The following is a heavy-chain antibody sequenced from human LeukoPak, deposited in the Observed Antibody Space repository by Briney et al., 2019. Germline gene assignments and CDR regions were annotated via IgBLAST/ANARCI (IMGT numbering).Heavy chain of an antibody. D-gene: IGHD2-15*01. CDR2: IYENDEK. V-gene: IGHV2-5*01. CDR3: AHRHRGVASDI. J-gene: IGHJ3*02. CDR1: GFSFSSGGVG. Sequence: KESGPTLVKPRQTLRLTCTFSGFSFSSGGVGVGWIRQPPGKALEWLGVIYENDEKLYSSSLQNRLTITRDTSRNQEVLTMANMDPVDTATYYCAHRHRGVASDIWGQGTMVTVSS.